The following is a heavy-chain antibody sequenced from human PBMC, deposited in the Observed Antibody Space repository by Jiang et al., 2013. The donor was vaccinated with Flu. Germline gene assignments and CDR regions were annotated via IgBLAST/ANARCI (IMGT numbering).Heavy chain of an antibody. CDR3: ARGVTGDSSVGRSMDV. Sequence: VQLLESGGGVVQPGRSLRLSCAASGFTFSSYGMHWVRQAPGKGLEWVAVISYDGSNKYYADSVKGRFTISRDSFKNTLYLQMNSLRAEDTAVYYCARGVTGDSSVGRSMDVWGQGTTVTVSS. CDR2: ISYDGSNK. D-gene: IGHD6-19*01. V-gene: IGHV3-33*05. J-gene: IGHJ6*02. CDR1: GFTFSSYG.